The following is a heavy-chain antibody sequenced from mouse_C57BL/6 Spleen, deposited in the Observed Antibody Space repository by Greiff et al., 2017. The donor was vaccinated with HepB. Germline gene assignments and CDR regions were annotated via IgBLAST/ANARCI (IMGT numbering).Heavy chain of an antibody. D-gene: IGHD1-1*01. CDR3: TTDYCRSSYFGY. V-gene: IGHV14-1*01. J-gene: IGHJ2*01. Sequence: VQLKESGAELVRPGASVKLSCTASGFNIKDYYMHWVKQRPEQGLEWIGRIDPEDGDTEYAPKFQGKATMTADTSSNTAYMQLSSLTSEDTAVYYCTTDYCRSSYFGYWGQGTTLTVSS. CDR1: GFNIKDYY. CDR2: IDPEDGDT.